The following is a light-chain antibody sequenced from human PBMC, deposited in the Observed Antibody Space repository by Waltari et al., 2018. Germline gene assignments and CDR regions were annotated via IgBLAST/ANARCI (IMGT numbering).Light chain of an antibody. V-gene: IGKV3-20*01. CDR3: QQYDDLPLT. CDR2: GAS. CDR1: RSFTNNY. Sequence: EIVLTQSPGPIALSPGETATISCRDSRSFTNNYLAWYQQKPGQSTRPLIHGASTRATGIPDRFSGSESATDFTLTISRLEPEDFAVYFCQQYDDLPLTFGGGTTVEIK. J-gene: IGKJ4*01.